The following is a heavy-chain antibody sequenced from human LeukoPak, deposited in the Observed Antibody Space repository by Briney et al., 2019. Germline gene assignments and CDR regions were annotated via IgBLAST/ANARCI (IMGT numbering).Heavy chain of an antibody. V-gene: IGHV5-51*01. CDR2: IYPGDSDT. J-gene: IGHJ3*02. CDR3: ARAEPCGGDCYGPDAFDI. D-gene: IGHD2-21*02. CDR1: GYSFTSYW. Sequence: GESLKISCKGSGYSFTSYWIGWVRQMPGKGLEWMEIIYPGDSDTRYSPSFQDQVTISADKSISTAYLQWSSLKASDTAMYYCARAEPCGGDCYGPDAFDIWGQGTMVTVSS.